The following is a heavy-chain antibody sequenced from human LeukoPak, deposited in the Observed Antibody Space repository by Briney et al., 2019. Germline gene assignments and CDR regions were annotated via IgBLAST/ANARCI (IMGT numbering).Heavy chain of an antibody. V-gene: IGHV3-23*01. CDR2: ISGSGGST. CDR1: GFTFSSYG. J-gene: IGHJ3*02. CDR3: AKSPETYYYDSSGSTSSFDI. D-gene: IGHD3-22*01. Sequence: GGSLRLSCAASGFTFSSYGMSWVRQAPGKGLEWVSAISGSGGSTYYADSVKGGFTISRDNSKNTLYLQMNSLRAEDTAVYYCAKSPETYYYDSSGSTSSFDIWGQGTMVTVSS.